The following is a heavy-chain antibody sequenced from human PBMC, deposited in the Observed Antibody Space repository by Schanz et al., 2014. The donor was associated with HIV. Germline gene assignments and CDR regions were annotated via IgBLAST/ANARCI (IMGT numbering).Heavy chain of an antibody. CDR2: MWYDESHK. CDR3: ARETSGFSTSWPPRYHYYGMDV. J-gene: IGHJ6*02. Sequence: VQLVESGGGVVQPGRSLRLSCTASGFTFSSSGMHWVRQAPGKGLEWVAAMWYDESHKGYADSVKGRFTISRDNSKNTLYLEMNSLRPEDTAVYYCARETSGFSTSWPPRYHYYGMDVWGQGTTVTVSS. CDR1: GFTFSSSG. V-gene: IGHV3-33*01. D-gene: IGHD6-13*01.